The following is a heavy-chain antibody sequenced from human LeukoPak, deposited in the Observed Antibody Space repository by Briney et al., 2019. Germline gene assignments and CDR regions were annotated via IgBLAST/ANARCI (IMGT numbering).Heavy chain of an antibody. D-gene: IGHD2-15*01. CDR3: ARDVGYCSGGSCYRFDP. CDR2: IYYSGST. Sequence: SQTLSLTCTVSGGSISSGGDYWSWIRQHPGKGLEWIGYIYYSGSTYYNPSLKSRVTISVDTSKNQFSLKLSSVTAADTAVYYCARDVGYCSGGSCYRFDPWGQGTLVTVSS. V-gene: IGHV4-31*03. J-gene: IGHJ5*02. CDR1: GGSISSGGDY.